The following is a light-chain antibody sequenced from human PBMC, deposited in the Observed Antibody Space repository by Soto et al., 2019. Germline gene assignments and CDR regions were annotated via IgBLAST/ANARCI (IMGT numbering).Light chain of an antibody. Sequence: DIPMTQSPSSLSASIGDRVTITCRASQSISSYVNWYQQTPGKAPKVLIYAASTLQSGVPARFSGSGVGTDFTLTISSLQPEDFATYYCQETYSIPYTFGQGTNLEIK. V-gene: IGKV1-39*01. CDR1: QSISSY. J-gene: IGKJ2*01. CDR3: QETYSIPYT. CDR2: AAS.